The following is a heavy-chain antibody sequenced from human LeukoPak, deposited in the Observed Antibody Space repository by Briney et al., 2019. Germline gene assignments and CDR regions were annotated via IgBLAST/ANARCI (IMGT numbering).Heavy chain of an antibody. V-gene: IGHV1-69*13. CDR3: ARSSGWYRGGSQYLQH. J-gene: IGHJ1*01. CDR2: IIPIFGTA. Sequence: SVKVSCKASGGTFSSYAISWVRQAPGQGLEWMGGIIPIFGTANYAQKFQGRVTITADESTSTAYMELSSLRSEDTAVYYCARSSGWYRGGSQYLQHWGQGTLVTVSS. CDR1: GGTFSSYA. D-gene: IGHD6-19*01.